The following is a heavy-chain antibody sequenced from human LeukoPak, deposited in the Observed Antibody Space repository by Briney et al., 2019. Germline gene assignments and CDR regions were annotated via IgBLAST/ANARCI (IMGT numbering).Heavy chain of an antibody. Sequence: GGSLRLSCAASGFTFSSYWMHWVRQAPGKGLVWVSRINSDGSSTSYADSVKGRFTISRDNAKNTLYLQMNSLRAEDTSMYYCAREGYVWGSYRYTYYFDYWGQGTLVTVSS. CDR2: INSDGSST. J-gene: IGHJ4*02. CDR1: GFTFSSYW. D-gene: IGHD3-16*02. CDR3: AREGYVWGSYRYTYYFDY. V-gene: IGHV3-74*01.